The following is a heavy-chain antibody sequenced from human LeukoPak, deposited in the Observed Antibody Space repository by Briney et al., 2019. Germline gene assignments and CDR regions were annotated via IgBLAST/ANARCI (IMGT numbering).Heavy chain of an antibody. CDR3: ARDWSSGWYLGFGY. V-gene: IGHV1-2*02. Sequence: AAVKVSCKASGYTFTGYYMHWVRQAPGQGLEWMGWINPNSGGTNYAQKFQGRVTMTRDTSISTAYMELSRLRSDDTAVYYCARDWSSGWYLGFGYWGQGTLVTVSS. J-gene: IGHJ4*02. D-gene: IGHD6-19*01. CDR2: INPNSGGT. CDR1: GYTFTGYY.